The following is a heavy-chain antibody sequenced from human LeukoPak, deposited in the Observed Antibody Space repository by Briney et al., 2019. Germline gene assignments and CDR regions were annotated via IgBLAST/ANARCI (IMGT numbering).Heavy chain of an antibody. D-gene: IGHD4-17*01. Sequence: SXVRXXPGXXXEWVSGISASGGMTFYADSVKGRFTISRDDSTNTLYLDMNGLRVEDTAVYYCAKDPNGDYVGGFDMWGQGTMVTVSS. J-gene: IGHJ3*02. CDR3: AKDPNGDYVGGFDM. V-gene: IGHV3-23*01. CDR2: ISASGGMT.